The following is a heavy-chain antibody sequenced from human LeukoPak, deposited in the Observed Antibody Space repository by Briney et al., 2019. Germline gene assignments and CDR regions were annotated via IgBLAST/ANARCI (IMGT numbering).Heavy chain of an antibody. Sequence: SETLSLTCTVSGVSISSGDYYWSWIRQPPGKGLEWIGYTYYSGSTYYNPSLKSRVTISVGTSKNQFSLKLSSVTAADTAVYYCARPYYYDSRIDPWGQGTRGTVSS. J-gene: IGHJ5*02. CDR2: TYYSGST. D-gene: IGHD3-22*01. V-gene: IGHV4-30-4*01. CDR3: ARPYYYDSRIDP. CDR1: GVSISSGDYY.